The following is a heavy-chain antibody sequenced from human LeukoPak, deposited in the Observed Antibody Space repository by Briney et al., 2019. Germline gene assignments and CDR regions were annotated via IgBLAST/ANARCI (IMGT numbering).Heavy chain of an antibody. CDR1: GFTFDNYA. CDR2: ISWNSGSI. D-gene: IGHD3-16*01. Sequence: PGGSLRLSCAASGFTFDNYAMHWVRQAPGKGLEWVSGISWNSGSIGYADSVKGRFTSSRDNAKNSVYLQMSGLRVEDTAVYYCARSSWGSSTNSWGQGTLVIVSS. J-gene: IGHJ4*02. CDR3: ARSSWGSSTNS. V-gene: IGHV3-9*01.